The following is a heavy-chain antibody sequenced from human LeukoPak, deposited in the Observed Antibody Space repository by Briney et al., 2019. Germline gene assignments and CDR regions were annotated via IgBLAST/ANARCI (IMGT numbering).Heavy chain of an antibody. Sequence: GGSLRLSCAASGFTFSDHYMVWVRQAPGKGLEWVGRCRNKANRYTTEYAASMKDRFTVSRDDSKNSLYLQMNNLKPEDTAMYYCVRGQFFREYCHLDLWGRGTRVIVSS. CDR2: CRNKANRYTT. CDR3: VRGQFFREYCHLDL. D-gene: IGHD3-10*01. J-gene: IGHJ2*01. V-gene: IGHV3-72*01. CDR1: GFTFSDHY.